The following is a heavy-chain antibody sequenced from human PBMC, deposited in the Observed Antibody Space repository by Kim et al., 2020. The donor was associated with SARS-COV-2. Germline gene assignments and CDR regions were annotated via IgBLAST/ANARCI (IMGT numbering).Heavy chain of an antibody. Sequence: ADSVTGRFTISRDNAKNSLYLQMNSMRAEDTAVYYCATARSVTTHAAFDIWGPGTMVTVSS. J-gene: IGHJ3*02. CDR3: ATARSVTTHAAFDI. V-gene: IGHV3-11*01. D-gene: IGHD4-4*01.